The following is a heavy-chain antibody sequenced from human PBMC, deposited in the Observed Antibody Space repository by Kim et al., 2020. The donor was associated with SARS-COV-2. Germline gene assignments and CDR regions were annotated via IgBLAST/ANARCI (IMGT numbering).Heavy chain of an antibody. CDR1: GFTFSSYE. CDR3: ARAPNYFDY. V-gene: IGHV3-48*03. J-gene: IGHJ4*02. CDR2: ISSSGRTI. Sequence: GGSLRLSCAASGFTFSSYEMNWVRQAPGKGLEWVSYISSSGRTIYYADTVKGRFTISRDNAKNSLYLPMNSLRAEDTTVYYCARAPNYFDYWGQGTLVTVCS.